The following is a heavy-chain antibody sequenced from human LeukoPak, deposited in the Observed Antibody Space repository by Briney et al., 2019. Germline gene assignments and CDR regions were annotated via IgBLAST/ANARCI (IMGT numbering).Heavy chain of an antibody. CDR3: ARDSANWAF. V-gene: IGHV1-18*01. Sequence: ASVKVSCKASGYTFTNYAFTWVRQAPGQGLEWMGWINAENGQTNYGKEVQGRVTMTTDTSTNTVFMELRNLRSEDTAMYYCARDSANWAFWGQRTLVIVSA. CDR2: INAENGQT. J-gene: IGHJ4*02. D-gene: IGHD3-16*01. CDR1: GYTFTNYA.